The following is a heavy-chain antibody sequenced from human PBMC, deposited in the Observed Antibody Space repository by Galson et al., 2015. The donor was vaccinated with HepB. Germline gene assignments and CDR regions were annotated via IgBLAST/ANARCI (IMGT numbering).Heavy chain of an antibody. CDR1: GYTFSSNG. CDR3: AREPGELNYGPGSYWKWGISPGIETKTARPLDV. J-gene: IGHJ6*01. Sequence: SVKVSCKASGYTFSSNGISWVRQAPGQGLEWMGWITPYNDNTKYAQKFQGRLIMTTDTSTNTAFMYLRSLRSDDTAVYYCAREPGELNYGPGSYWKWGISPGIETKTARPLDVWGQGTTITVSS. V-gene: IGHV1-18*01. D-gene: IGHD3-10*01. CDR2: ITPYNDNT.